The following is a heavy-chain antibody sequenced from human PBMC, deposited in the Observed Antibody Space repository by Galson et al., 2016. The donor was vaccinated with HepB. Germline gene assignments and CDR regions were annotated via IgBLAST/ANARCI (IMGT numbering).Heavy chain of an antibody. CDR3: ARGRDQWELLGVGWFDP. V-gene: IGHV3-11*01. Sequence: RLSCAASGFIFRDYYMIWIRQAPGKGLEWVSYISGTGNTIYYADSVKGRFTISKDNAENSFYLQMNSLRAEDTAVYYCARGRDQWELLGVGWFDPWGQGTLVTVSS. J-gene: IGHJ5*02. CDR1: GFIFRDYY. CDR2: ISGTGNTI. D-gene: IGHD1-26*01.